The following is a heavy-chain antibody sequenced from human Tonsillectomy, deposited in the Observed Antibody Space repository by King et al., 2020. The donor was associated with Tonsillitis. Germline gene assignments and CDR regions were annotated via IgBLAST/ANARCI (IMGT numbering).Heavy chain of an antibody. V-gene: IGHV3-66*01. CDR3: AREGYGDFGGFDY. J-gene: IGHJ4*02. CDR1: GFIVSSNY. Sequence: VQLVESGGGLVQPGGSLRLSCAASGFIVSSNYMSWVRQAPGKGLEWVSLIYSGGTTYYADSVKGRFTISRDNFKNTVYLQMNSLRAEDTAVYYCAREGYGDFGGFDYCGQGTLVTVSS. CDR2: IYSGGTT. D-gene: IGHD4-17*01.